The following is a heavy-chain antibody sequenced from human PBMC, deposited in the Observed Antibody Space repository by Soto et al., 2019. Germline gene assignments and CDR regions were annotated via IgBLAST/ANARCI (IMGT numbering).Heavy chain of an antibody. Sequence: SETLSLTCTVSGGSISSGGYYWSWIRQHPGKGLEWIGYIYYSGSTYYNPSLKSRVTISVDTSKNQFSLKLSSVTAADTAVYYCARGEDYDSSGYCQHWGQGTLVTVSS. D-gene: IGHD3-22*01. CDR3: ARGEDYDSSGYCQH. V-gene: IGHV4-31*03. CDR1: GGSISSGGYY. CDR2: IYYSGST. J-gene: IGHJ1*01.